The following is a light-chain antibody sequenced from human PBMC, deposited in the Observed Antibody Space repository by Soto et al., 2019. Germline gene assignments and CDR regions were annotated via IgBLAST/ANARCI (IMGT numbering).Light chain of an antibody. Sequence: QSVLTQPPSVSAAPGQKVTISCSGGSSNIGKNLVSWYQKFPGTAPKLLIYDSNKRPSGIPDRFSGSESDTSATLGITGLQTGDEADYYCVSWDSSLYAVVFGGGTKLTVL. V-gene: IGLV1-51*01. J-gene: IGLJ3*02. CDR3: VSWDSSLYAVV. CDR1: SSNIGKNL. CDR2: DSN.